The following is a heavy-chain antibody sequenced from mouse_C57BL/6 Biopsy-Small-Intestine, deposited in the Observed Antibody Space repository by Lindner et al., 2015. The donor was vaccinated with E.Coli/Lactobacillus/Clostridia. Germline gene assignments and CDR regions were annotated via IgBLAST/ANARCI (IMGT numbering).Heavy chain of an antibody. Sequence: SVKVSCKASGIMFSQSAVQWVRQARGQGLEWIGWIVVGSGNADYAQKFQGRVTITRDMPTSTAYMELSSLRSEDTAVYYCAGGSYGSGNYGRDWGQGTLLTVS. CDR1: GIMFSQSA. V-gene: IGHV1S18*01. CDR2: IVVGSGNA. CDR3: AGGSYGSGNYGRD. D-gene: IGHD1-1*01. J-gene: IGHJ3*01.